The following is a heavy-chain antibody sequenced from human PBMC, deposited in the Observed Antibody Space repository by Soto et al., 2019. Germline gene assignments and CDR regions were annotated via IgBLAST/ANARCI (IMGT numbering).Heavy chain of an antibody. CDR1: GFTFSNAW. Sequence: PGGSLRLSCAASGFTFSNAWMNWVRQAPGKGLEWVGRIKSKTDGGTTDYAAPVKGRFTISRDDSKNTLYLQMNSLRDEDTAVYYCVKEEYSDILTGSKGDAFDIWGQGTTVTVS. CDR3: VKEEYSDILTGSKGDAFDI. V-gene: IGHV3-15*07. CDR2: IKSKTDGGTT. D-gene: IGHD3-9*01. J-gene: IGHJ3*02.